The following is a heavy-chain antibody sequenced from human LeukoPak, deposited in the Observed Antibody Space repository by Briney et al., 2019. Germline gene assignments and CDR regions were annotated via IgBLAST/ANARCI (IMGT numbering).Heavy chain of an antibody. CDR1: GFTFSSYA. J-gene: IGHJ4*02. V-gene: IGHV3-23*01. Sequence: PGGSLRLSCAASGFTFSSYAMSWVRQAPGKGLEWVSGIRGSGGSTYYADSVKGRFTISRDNSKNTLYLQMNSLRAEDTAVYYCAKDYYGSGSYYLPGYWGQGTLVTVSS. D-gene: IGHD3-10*01. CDR2: IRGSGGST. CDR3: AKDYYGSGSYYLPGY.